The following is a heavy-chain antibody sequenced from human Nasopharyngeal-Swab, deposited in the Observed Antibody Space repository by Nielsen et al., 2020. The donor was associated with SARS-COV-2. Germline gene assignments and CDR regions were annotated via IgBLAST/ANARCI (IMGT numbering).Heavy chain of an antibody. Sequence: SETLSLTCTVSGGSISSGSYYWSWIRQPAGKGLEWIGRIYTSGSTNYNPSLKSRVTISVDTSKNQFSLKLSSVTAADTGVYYCARSYGYSYGYFDYWGQGTLVTVSS. CDR3: ARSYGYSYGYFDY. CDR2: IYTSGST. CDR1: GGSISSGSYY. V-gene: IGHV4-61*02. D-gene: IGHD5-18*01. J-gene: IGHJ4*02.